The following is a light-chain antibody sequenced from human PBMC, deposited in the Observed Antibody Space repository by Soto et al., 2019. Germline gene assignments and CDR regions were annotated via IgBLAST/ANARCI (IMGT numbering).Light chain of an antibody. CDR3: QPSHSSPLS. Sequence: DIQMTQSPSSVSASVGDRVTITCMASQVISSWLAWYQYKPGKAAKLLIYKASTLKSGVTSRFSGSGSGTDFALTISSLQPEDSAVYYCQPSHSSPLSVGGVTQVEI. CDR1: QVISSW. J-gene: IGKJ4*01. CDR2: KAS. V-gene: IGKV1-12*01.